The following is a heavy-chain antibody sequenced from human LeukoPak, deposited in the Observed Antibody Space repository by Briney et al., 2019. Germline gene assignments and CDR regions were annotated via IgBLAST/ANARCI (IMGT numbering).Heavy chain of an antibody. CDR2: IYYSGST. D-gene: IGHD6-19*01. J-gene: IGHJ6*02. Sequence: SETLSLTCTVSGGSMRNYYWSWIRQPPGKGLEWIGYIYYSGSTKYNPSLKSRVTISVDTSKNHFSLKLSSVTAADTAAYYCARAVAPYYYHYGMGVWGQGTTVTVSS. CDR1: GGSMRNYY. CDR3: ARAVAPYYYHYGMGV. V-gene: IGHV4-59*08.